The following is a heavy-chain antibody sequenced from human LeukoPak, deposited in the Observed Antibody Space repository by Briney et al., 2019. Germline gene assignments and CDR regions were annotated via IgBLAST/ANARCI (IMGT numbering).Heavy chain of an antibody. CDR3: ANIYCSSTSYYSGAFDI. J-gene: IGHJ3*02. V-gene: IGHV1-2*02. Sequence: ASVKVSCKASGYTFTGYYMHWVRQAPGQGLEWMGWINPNSGGTNYAQKFQGRVTMTRDTSISTAYMELSRLRSDDTAVYYCANIYCSSTSYYSGAFDIWGQGTMVTVSS. CDR1: GYTFTGYY. D-gene: IGHD2-2*01. CDR2: INPNSGGT.